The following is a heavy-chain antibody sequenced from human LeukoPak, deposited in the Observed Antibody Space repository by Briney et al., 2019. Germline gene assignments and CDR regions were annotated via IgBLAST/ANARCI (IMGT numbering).Heavy chain of an antibody. CDR1: GYTLTELS. J-gene: IGHJ6*02. CDR3: ATFGVLEYYYGMDV. Sequence: ASVKVSCKVSGYTLTELSMHWLRQAPGKGLEWMGGFDPEDGETIYAQKFQGRVTMTEDTSTDTAYMELSSLRSEDTAVYYCATFGVLEYYYGMDVWGQGTTVTVSS. D-gene: IGHD3-16*01. V-gene: IGHV1-24*01. CDR2: FDPEDGET.